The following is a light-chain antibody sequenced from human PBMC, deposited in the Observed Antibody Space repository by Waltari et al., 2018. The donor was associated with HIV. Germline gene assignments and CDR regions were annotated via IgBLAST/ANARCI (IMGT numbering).Light chain of an antibody. CDR3: QQRTNSVT. Sequence: EIFLTQSPDSLSLSPGERATLSCRASQSLTSGVAWHQQKPGQTPRLLIFDASSRAAGIPARFRGSGSGTDFILTISSLEPEDSAVYYWQQRTNSVTFGQGTRLEIK. CDR2: DAS. J-gene: IGKJ5*01. V-gene: IGKV3-11*01. CDR1: QSLTSG.